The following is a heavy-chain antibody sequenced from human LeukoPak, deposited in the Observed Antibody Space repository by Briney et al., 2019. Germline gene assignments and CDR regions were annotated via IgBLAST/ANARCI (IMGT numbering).Heavy chain of an antibody. D-gene: IGHD5-18*01. V-gene: IGHV4-59*01. CDR2: IYYSGST. CDR3: ARSGYSYGADAFDI. J-gene: IGHJ3*02. Sequence: SETLSLTCAVYGGSFSGYYWTWIRQPPGKGLEWIGYIYYSGSTNYNPSLKSRVTISVDTSKNQFSLKLSSVTAADTAVYYCARSGYSYGADAFDIWGQGTMVIVSS. CDR1: GGSFSGYY.